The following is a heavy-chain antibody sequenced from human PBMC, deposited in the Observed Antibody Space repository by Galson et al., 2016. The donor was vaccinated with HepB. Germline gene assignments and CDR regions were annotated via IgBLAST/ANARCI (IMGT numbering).Heavy chain of an antibody. V-gene: IGHV4-59*01. D-gene: IGHD6-19*01. CDR2: IYYSGST. J-gene: IGHJ5*02. CDR3: ARARYSSGLYNWFDP. Sequence: QVQLHESGPGLVKPSETLSLTCPVSGGSISSYYWNWIRQPPGKGLEWIGYIYYSGSTNYNPSLKSRVTISVDTSKNQFSLKLSSVTAADTAVYYCARARYSSGLYNWFDPWGQGTLVTVSS. CDR1: GGSISSYY.